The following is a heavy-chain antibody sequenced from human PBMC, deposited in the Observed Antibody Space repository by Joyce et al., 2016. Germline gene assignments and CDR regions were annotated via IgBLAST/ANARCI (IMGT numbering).Heavy chain of an antibody. CDR3: ARRDFWSGYLYFDS. D-gene: IGHD3-3*01. J-gene: IGHJ4*02. V-gene: IGHV4-39*07. Sequence: QLQLQESGPGLVKSSETLSLTCTVSGGSSSSSDYYWGWSRQPPGKGLGWSGSFHYSGTNNNNPSLESRVTRSLDTSKNQFSLRLTSVTAADTAVYYCARRDFWSGYLYFDSWGQGALVTVSS. CDR1: GGSSSSSDYY. CDR2: FHYSGTN.